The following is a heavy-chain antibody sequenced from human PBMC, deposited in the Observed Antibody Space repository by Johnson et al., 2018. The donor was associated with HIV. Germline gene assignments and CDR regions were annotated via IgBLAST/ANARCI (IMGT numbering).Heavy chain of an antibody. V-gene: IGHV3-64*01. D-gene: IGHD1-26*01. CDR2: ISSNGGST. CDR3: ARSASYSGAFDI. J-gene: IGHJ3*02. CDR1: GFTFSSYA. Sequence: VQLVESGGGVVQPGGSLRLSCAASGFTFSSYAMHWVRQAPGKGLEYVSDISSNGGSTYYANSVKGRFTISRDNAKNSLYLQMNRLRAEDTAVYYCARSASYSGAFDIWGQGTMVTVSS.